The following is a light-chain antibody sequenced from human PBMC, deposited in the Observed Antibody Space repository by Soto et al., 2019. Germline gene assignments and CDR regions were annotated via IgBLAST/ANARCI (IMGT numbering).Light chain of an antibody. CDR2: ETS. CDR3: QHYSTVWT. J-gene: IGKJ1*01. CDR1: RSLTRW. Sequence: DIPMSQSPSTLSASVGDRVNITCRASRSLTRWMAWYQQKPGKAPKLLIYETSILHRGVPSRFSGSGSGTDCALTSSNLQPDDIATAFCQHYSTVWTFGQATRGDFK. V-gene: IGKV1-5*03.